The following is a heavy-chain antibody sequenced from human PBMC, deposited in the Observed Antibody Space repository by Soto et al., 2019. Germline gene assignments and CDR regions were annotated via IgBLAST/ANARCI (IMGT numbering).Heavy chain of an antibody. CDR2: IIPMTRRT. Sequence: QVQLVQSGAEVKKPGSSVKVSCKASGGTFNNYGMGWVRQAPGQGLEWMGGIIPMTRRTNYAQKFQGRVTVTADASRTTAYMELRGLRSEDTAVYYCASWDYDVLTGYSHDDWGQGTLVTVSS. D-gene: IGHD3-9*01. J-gene: IGHJ4*02. CDR3: ASWDYDVLTGYSHDD. V-gene: IGHV1-69*01. CDR1: GGTFNNYG.